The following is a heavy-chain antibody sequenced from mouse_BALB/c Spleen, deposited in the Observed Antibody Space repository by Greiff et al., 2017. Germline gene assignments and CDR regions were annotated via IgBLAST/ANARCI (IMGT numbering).Heavy chain of an antibody. CDR2: IWGDGST. CDR3: ARGFDIYDGYCYAMDY. V-gene: IGHV2-6-7*01. CDR1: GFSLTGYG. D-gene: IGHD2-3*01. J-gene: IGHJ4*01. Sequence: VQLQESGPGLVAPSQSLSITCTVSGFSLTGYGVNWVRQPPGKGLEWLGMIWGDGSTDYNSALKSRLSISKDNSKSQVVLKMNSLQTDDTARYYCARGFDIYDGYCYAMDYWGQGTSVTVSS.